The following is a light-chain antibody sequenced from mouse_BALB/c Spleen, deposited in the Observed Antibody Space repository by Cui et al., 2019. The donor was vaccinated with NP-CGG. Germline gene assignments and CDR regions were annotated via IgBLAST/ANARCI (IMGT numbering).Light chain of an antibody. CDR1: TGAVTTSNY. V-gene: IGLV1*01. J-gene: IGLJ1*01. CDR2: GTN. CDR3: ALWYSNHWV. Sequence: VLTQQSAPPTSPGETVTLTCRSSTGAVTTSNYANWVQEKPDHLFTGLIGGTNNRVPGVPARFSGSLIGDKAALTITGAQTEDESIYFCALWYSNHWVFGGGTKLTVL.